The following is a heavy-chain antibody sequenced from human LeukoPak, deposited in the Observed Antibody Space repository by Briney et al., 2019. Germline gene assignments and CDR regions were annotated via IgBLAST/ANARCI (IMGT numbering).Heavy chain of an antibody. CDR1: GFAFSRYG. D-gene: IGHD3-10*01. CDR2: IRYDESDK. J-gene: IGHJ4*02. CDR3: ATYFYASGNYYNYIYY. V-gene: IGHV3-30*02. Sequence: GSLRLSCAASGFAFSRYGMHWVRQAPGKGLEWVAFIRYDESDKKYKDSVKGRFSVSKDNSKNTVSLQMNSLRFEDTAVYYCATYFYASGNYYNYIYYWGQGALVTVSS.